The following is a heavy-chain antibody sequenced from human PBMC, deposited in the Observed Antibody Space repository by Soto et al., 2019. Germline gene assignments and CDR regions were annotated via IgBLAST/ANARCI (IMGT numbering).Heavy chain of an antibody. CDR3: ARESGGTTATLDYYYFYMDG. V-gene: IGHV1-2*02. Sequence: QVQLVQSGAEVKKPGASVKVSCKASGYAFSQFYIHWMRQAPGQGLEWMGWINPNSGRTKFAQNFQGGVTMTRDTSIKTVYMELSGLRSDATAVYYCARESGGTTATLDYYYFYMDGWGKGTTVTVSS. CDR2: INPNSGRT. CDR1: GYAFSQFY. J-gene: IGHJ6*03. D-gene: IGHD4-17*01.